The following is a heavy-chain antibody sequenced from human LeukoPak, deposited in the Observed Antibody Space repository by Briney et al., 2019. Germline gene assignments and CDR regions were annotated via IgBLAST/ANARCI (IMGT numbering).Heavy chain of an antibody. J-gene: IGHJ4*02. CDR1: GFTVSSNY. D-gene: IGHD3-3*01. CDR2: IYGAGST. V-gene: IGHV3-66*01. Sequence: GGSLRLSCAASGFTVSSNYMSWVRQAPGKGLEWVSVIYGAGSTYYADFVKGRFTISRDNAKNTVYLQMSSLRAEDTAVYYCANSYYDFWSGYLPFDYWGQGTLVTVSS. CDR3: ANSYYDFWSGYLPFDY.